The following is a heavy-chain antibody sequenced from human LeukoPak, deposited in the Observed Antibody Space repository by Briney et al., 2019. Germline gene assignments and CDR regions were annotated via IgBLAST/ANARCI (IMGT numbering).Heavy chain of an antibody. Sequence: GGSLRLSCAASGFTFSMYRKNWVRQAPGKGLEWVSSISSSSSDLHYADSVKGRFTVSRDNAKNSLYLQMNSLRAEDTAVYYCARVGYYYDSSGYSLAFDIWGQGTMVTVSS. CDR2: ISSSSSDL. D-gene: IGHD3-22*01. V-gene: IGHV3-21*01. CDR3: ARVGYYYDSSGYSLAFDI. J-gene: IGHJ3*02. CDR1: GFTFSMYR.